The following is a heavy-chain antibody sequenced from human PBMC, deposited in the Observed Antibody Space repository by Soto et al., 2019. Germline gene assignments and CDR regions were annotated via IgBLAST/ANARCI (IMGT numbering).Heavy chain of an antibody. CDR2: IYYSGST. J-gene: IGHJ5*02. V-gene: IGHV4-30-4*01. Sequence: SETLSLTCTVSGGSIVNGDYYWSWIRQPPGKGLEWIGYIYYSGSTSYTPSLKSRVIVSLDTSKNQFSLKLSSLTAADTAVYYCARDYYDSSGYNYFDPWGQGTLVTVSS. D-gene: IGHD3-22*01. CDR3: ARDYYDSSGYNYFDP. CDR1: GGSIVNGDYY.